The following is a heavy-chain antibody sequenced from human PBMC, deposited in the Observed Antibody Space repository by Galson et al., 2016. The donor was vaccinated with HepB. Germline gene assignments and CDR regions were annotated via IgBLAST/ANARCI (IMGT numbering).Heavy chain of an antibody. J-gene: IGHJ4*02. CDR2: INHSGST. CDR3: ARDPENCSSTGCYYFDY. Sequence: QVQLQESGPGLVKPSETLSLTCAVYGGSFSGYYWSWIRQSPGKGLEWIGEINHSGSTNYNPSLKSRVTISVDTSKNQFSLKLSSVTAADTAVYYCARDPENCSSTGCYYFDYWGQGTLVTVSS. V-gene: IGHV4-34*01. D-gene: IGHD2-2*01. CDR1: GGSFSGYY.